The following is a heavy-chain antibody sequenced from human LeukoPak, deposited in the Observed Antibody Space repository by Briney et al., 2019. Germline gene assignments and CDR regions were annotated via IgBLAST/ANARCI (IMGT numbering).Heavy chain of an antibody. V-gene: IGHV4-59*08. CDR2: IYYSRST. J-gene: IGHJ3*02. D-gene: IGHD3-22*01. CDR3: ARGASITMIVVVDPYAFDI. Sequence: SETLSLTCTVSGGSISSYYWSWIRQPPGKGLEWIGYIYYSRSTNYNPSLKSRVTISVDTSKNQFSLKLSSVTAADTAVYYCARGASITMIVVVDPYAFDIWGQGTMVTVSS. CDR1: GGSISSYY.